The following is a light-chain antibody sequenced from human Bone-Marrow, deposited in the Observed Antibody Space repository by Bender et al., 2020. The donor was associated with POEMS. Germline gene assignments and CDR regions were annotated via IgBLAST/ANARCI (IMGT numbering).Light chain of an antibody. V-gene: IGLV2-14*03. Sequence: QSALTQPASVSGSPGQSITISCTGTSSDIGGYNYVSWYQQHPGKAPKLMISDVSTRPSGVSRRFSGSKSGNTASLTISGLQAEDEADYYCSSYTSSTTYVFGTGTKVTVL. J-gene: IGLJ1*01. CDR1: SSDIGGYNY. CDR3: SSYTSSTTYV. CDR2: DVS.